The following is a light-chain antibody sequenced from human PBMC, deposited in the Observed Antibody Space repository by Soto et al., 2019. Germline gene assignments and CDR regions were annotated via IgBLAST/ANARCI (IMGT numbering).Light chain of an antibody. CDR3: QQGHTLPYT. Sequence: DIQMTQSPSSLSSSIGDRVTITCRASQNIRNYLNWYQQKPGQAPNLLIYASSSLRGGVPSRFRGSGSGTEFTLTISSLQPEDFATCYCQQGHTLPYTFGQGTNLGI. CDR1: QNIRNY. J-gene: IGKJ2*01. V-gene: IGKV1-39*01. CDR2: ASS.